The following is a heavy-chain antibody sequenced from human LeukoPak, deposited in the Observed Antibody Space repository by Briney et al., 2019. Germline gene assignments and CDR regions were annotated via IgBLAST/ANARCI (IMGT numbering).Heavy chain of an antibody. CDR3: ASDVVPAAAYYFDY. CDR2: ISSSSSYI. CDR1: GFTFSSYS. V-gene: IGHV3-21*01. Sequence: GGFLRLSCAASGFTFSSYSMNWVRQAPGKGLEWVSSISSSSSYIYYADSVKGRFTISRDNAKNSLYLQMNSLRAEDTAVYYCASDVVPAAAYYFDYWGQGTLVTVSS. J-gene: IGHJ4*02. D-gene: IGHD2-2*01.